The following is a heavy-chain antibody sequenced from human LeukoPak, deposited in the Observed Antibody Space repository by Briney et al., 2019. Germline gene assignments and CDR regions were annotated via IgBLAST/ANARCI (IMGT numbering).Heavy chain of an antibody. CDR1: GGSISSYY. D-gene: IGHD6-13*01. CDR2: IYYSGST. J-gene: IGHJ4*02. V-gene: IGHV4-59*08. Sequence: SETLSLTCTVSGGSISSYYWSWIRQPPGKGLEWIGYIYYSGSTNYNPSLKSRVTISVDTSKNQFSLKLSSVTAADTAVYYCARTTAAAGTRDFDYWGQGTLVTVSS. CDR3: ARTTAAAGTRDFDY.